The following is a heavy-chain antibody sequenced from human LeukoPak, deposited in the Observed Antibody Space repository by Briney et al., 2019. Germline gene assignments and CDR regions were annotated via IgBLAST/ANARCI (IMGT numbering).Heavy chain of an antibody. V-gene: IGHV1-2*02. CDR1: GYTFTSYD. CDR3: ARPSSTDYV. CDR2: LNPKSGDT. Sequence: ASMKVSCKASGYTFTSYDINWVRQATGQGLEWMGWLNPKSGDTHYAQKFQGRVTVTRDTSISTAYMELSRLRSDDTAVYYCARPSSTDYVWGQGTQVTVSS. J-gene: IGHJ4*02. D-gene: IGHD2-2*01.